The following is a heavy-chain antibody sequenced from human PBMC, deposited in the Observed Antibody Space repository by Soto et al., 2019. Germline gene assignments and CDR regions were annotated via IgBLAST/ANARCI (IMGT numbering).Heavy chain of an antibody. V-gene: IGHV1-2*02. Sequence: ASVKVSCKASGYTFTGYYMHWVRQAPGQGLEWMGWINPNSGGTNYAQKFQGRVTMTRDTSISTAYMELSRLRSDDTAVYYCARDLRWTYYYDSSGFIDYCRQGTLVTVSS. D-gene: IGHD3-22*01. CDR2: INPNSGGT. CDR3: ARDLRWTYYYDSSGFIDY. CDR1: GYTFTGYY. J-gene: IGHJ4*02.